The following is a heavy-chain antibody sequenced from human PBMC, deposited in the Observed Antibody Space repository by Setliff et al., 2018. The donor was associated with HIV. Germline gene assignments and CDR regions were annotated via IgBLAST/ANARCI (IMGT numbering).Heavy chain of an antibody. V-gene: IGHV4-59*08. CDR1: GGSISSDY. Sequence: SETLFLTCTVSGGSISSDYWSWIRQPPGKGLEWIGYVYHSGSTNYNPSLKSRVTISVDTSKNQFSMKLRSVTAADTAVYYCARLRSELGVFDYWVQGTLVTVSS. J-gene: IGHJ4*02. D-gene: IGHD1-26*01. CDR3: ARLRSELGVFDY. CDR2: VYHSGST.